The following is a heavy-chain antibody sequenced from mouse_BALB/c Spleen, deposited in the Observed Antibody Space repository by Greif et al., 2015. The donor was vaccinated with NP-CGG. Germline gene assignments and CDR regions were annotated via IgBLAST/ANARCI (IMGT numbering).Heavy chain of an antibody. D-gene: IGHD2-4*01. J-gene: IGHJ3*01. CDR2: ISSGGSYT. CDR3: ARHGITTSWFAY. Sequence: EVQLVESGGGLVKPGGSLKLSCAASGFTFSSYAMSWVRQTPEKRLEWVATISSGGSYTYYPDSVKGRFTISRDNAKNTLYLQMSSLRSEDTAMYYCARHGITTSWFAYWGQGTLVTVSA. V-gene: IGHV5-9-3*01. CDR1: GFTFSSYA.